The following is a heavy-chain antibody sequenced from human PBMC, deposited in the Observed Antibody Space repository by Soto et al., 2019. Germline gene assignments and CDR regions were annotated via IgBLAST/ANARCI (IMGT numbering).Heavy chain of an antibody. CDR3: ARDQLYYYDSFGRPLYGLDI. CDR2: IYYSGST. V-gene: IGHV4-39*02. CDR1: GDSISTSGYY. J-gene: IGHJ3*02. Sequence: SETLSLTCTVSGDSISTSGYYWGWVRQPPGKGLEWVGTIYYSGSTYYNPSPKSRLTISIHTSENQFSLKLTSVTAADTAVYFCARDQLYYYDSFGRPLYGLDIWGQGTMVTVSS. D-gene: IGHD3-22*01.